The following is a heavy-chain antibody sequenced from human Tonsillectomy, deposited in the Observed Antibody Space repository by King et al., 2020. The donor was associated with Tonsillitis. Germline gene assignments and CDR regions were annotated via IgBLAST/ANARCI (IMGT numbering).Heavy chain of an antibody. CDR1: GGSISSYY. J-gene: IGHJ4*02. D-gene: IGHD5-18*01. CDR3: ARDRGRGYSYGYDY. Sequence: VQLQESGPGLVKPSENLSLTCTVSGGSISSYYWSWIRQPPGKGLEWIGYIYYSGSTNYNPSLKSRVTISVDTSKNQFSLKLSSVTAADTAVYYCARDRGRGYSYGYDYWGQGTLVTVSS. CDR2: IYYSGST. V-gene: IGHV4-59*01.